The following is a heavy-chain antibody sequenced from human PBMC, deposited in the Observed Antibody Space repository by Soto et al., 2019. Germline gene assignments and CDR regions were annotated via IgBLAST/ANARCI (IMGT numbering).Heavy chain of an antibody. CDR3: SRDPGFGSIDY. CDR1: GFTFSSSW. Sequence: LRLSCAASGFTFSSSWMAWVRQAPGKGLEWVALINPDGSVASYVGSVRGRFIISRDNAQNSLYLQMNSVSAEDTAVYYCSRDPGFGSIDYWGQGTLVTVSS. D-gene: IGHD3-10*01. V-gene: IGHV3-7*01. CDR2: INPDGSVA. J-gene: IGHJ4*02.